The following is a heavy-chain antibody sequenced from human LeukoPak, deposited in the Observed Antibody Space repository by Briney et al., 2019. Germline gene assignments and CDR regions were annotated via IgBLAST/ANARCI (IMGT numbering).Heavy chain of an antibody. CDR1: GFTFSSYG. V-gene: IGHV3-30*18. CDR3: AKDLQQLVWVYYYYGMDV. D-gene: IGHD6-13*01. CDR2: ISYDGSNK. J-gene: IGHJ6*02. Sequence: PGGSLRLSCAASGFTFSSYGMHWVRQAPGKGLEWVAVISYDGSNKYYADSVKGRFTISRDNSKNTLYLQMNSLRAEDTAVYYCAKDLQQLVWVYYYYGMDVWGQGTTVTVSS.